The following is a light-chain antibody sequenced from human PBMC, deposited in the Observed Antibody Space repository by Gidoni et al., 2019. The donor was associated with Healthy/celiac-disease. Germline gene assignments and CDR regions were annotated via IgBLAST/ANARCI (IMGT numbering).Light chain of an antibody. CDR2: DAS. Sequence: EIVLTQSPATLSLSPGERATLSCRASQSVSSYLSRYQQNPGQAPRLLIYDASNRATGIPARFSGSGSGTDFTLTISSLEPEDFAVYYCQQRSNWPPITFGQGTRLEIK. V-gene: IGKV3-11*01. CDR1: QSVSSY. J-gene: IGKJ5*01. CDR3: QQRSNWPPIT.